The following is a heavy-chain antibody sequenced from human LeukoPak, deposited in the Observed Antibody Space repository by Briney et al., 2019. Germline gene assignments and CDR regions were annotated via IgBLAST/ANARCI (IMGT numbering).Heavy chain of an antibody. V-gene: IGHV3-7*01. J-gene: IGHJ4*02. D-gene: IGHD3-3*02. CDR1: GFTFSNYW. CDR2: INQDGSVK. Sequence: PGGSPRLSCAVSGFTFSNYWVTWVRQTPGKGLEFVANINQDGSVKNYVGSVKGRFTISRDNAKNSLYLQMSSLRVDDTAIYYCARDPGFSSFDYWGQGTLVTVSS. CDR3: ARDPGFSSFDY.